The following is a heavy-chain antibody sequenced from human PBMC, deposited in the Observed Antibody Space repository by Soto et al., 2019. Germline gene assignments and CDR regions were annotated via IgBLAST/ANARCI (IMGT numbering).Heavy chain of an antibody. CDR1: GYSFTSYW. CDR3: TTSPARDATRYCSSTRGRCLNWFDP. CDR2: IYPGDSDT. Sequence: GESLKISCKGSGYSFTSYWIGWVRQMPGKGLEWMGIIYPGDSDTRYSPSFQGQVTISADKSISTAYLQWSSLKASDTAMYYCTTSPARDATRYCSSTRGRCLNWFDPWGQGTLVTVSS. D-gene: IGHD2-2*01. V-gene: IGHV5-51*01. J-gene: IGHJ5*02.